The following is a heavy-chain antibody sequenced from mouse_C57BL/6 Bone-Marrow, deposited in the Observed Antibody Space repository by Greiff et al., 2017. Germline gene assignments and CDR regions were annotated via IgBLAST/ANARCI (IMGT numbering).Heavy chain of an antibody. J-gene: IGHJ2*01. V-gene: IGHV1-81*01. D-gene: IGHD2-3*01. CDR1: GYTFTSYG. CDR2: IYPRSGNT. Sequence: QVQLQQSGAELARPGASVKLSCKASGYTFTSYGISWVKQRTGQGLEWIGEIYPRSGNTYYNEKFKGKATLTADQSSSTAYMELRSLTSEDSAVYFCARRGWLLRVDYWGQGTTLTVSS. CDR3: ARRGWLLRVDY.